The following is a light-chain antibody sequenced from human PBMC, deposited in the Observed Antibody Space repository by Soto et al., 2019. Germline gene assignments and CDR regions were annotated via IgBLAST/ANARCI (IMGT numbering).Light chain of an antibody. Sequence: AIQMTQSPSSLSASVGDRVSMTCRASQDTRSDLGWYQQKAGKAPKLLIYGASKIQSGVPSRFAGSGSGTNFTLTIGSLQTEDFATYYCLQDYRYPWTFGQGTKVEI. CDR2: GAS. V-gene: IGKV1-6*02. CDR1: QDTRSD. J-gene: IGKJ1*01. CDR3: LQDYRYPWT.